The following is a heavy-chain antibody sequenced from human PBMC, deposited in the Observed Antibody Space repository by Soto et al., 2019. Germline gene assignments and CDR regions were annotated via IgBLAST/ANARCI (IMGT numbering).Heavy chain of an antibody. CDR1: GFTYSSYS. Sequence: EVQLVESGGGLVKPGGSLRLSCAASGFTYSSYSMNWVLQAPGKGLEWVSSISSSSSYIYYADSVKGRFTISRDNAKNSLYLQMNSLRAEDTAVYYCARSLPEDSSGYYSFDYRGQGTLVTVSS. J-gene: IGHJ4*02. V-gene: IGHV3-21*01. CDR2: ISSSSSYI. D-gene: IGHD3-22*01. CDR3: ARSLPEDSSGYYSFDY.